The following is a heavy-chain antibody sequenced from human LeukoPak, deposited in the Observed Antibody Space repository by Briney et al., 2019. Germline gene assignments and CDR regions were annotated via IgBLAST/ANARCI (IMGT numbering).Heavy chain of an antibody. J-gene: IGHJ4*02. D-gene: IGHD2-21*01. V-gene: IGHV3-23*01. CDR1: GFTFSNYA. CDR2: ISPSGGST. CDR3: AKYCSGGCYSGLDY. Sequence: GGSLILSCAASGFTFSNYAMSWVRQAPGKGLEWVSAISPSGGSTYYADSVRGRFTISRDNSKSTLHLQLNGLRAEDTAVYYCAKYCSGGCYSGLDYWGQGTLVTVSS.